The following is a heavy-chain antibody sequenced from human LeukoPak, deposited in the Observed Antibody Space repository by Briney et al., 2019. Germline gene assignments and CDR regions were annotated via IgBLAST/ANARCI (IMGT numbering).Heavy chain of an antibody. J-gene: IGHJ4*02. CDR1: GYTFTGYY. Sequence: ASVKVFCKASGYTFTGYYMHWVRQAPGQGLEWMGWIHPNSGGTNYAQKFQGRVTMTRDTPISTAYLELSRLRSDNTAVYYCARDASPYYDDSSGYYYFDYWGQGTLVTVSA. V-gene: IGHV1-2*02. CDR3: ARDASPYYDDSSGYYYFDY. CDR2: IHPNSGGT. D-gene: IGHD3-22*01.